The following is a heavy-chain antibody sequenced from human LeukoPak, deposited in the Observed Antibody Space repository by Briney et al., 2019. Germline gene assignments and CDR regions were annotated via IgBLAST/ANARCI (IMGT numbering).Heavy chain of an antibody. CDR3: ARGALDTKTRFDY. D-gene: IGHD5-18*01. CDR2: IYYSGST. V-gene: IGHV4-59*12. Sequence: KPSETLSLTCTVSGGSISGYYWSWIRQPPGKGLEWIGYIYYSGSTKNNPSLKSRVTISVDASKNQFSLRLSSLTAADTAVYYCARGALDTKTRFDYWGQGTLVTVSS. J-gene: IGHJ4*02. CDR1: GGSISGYY.